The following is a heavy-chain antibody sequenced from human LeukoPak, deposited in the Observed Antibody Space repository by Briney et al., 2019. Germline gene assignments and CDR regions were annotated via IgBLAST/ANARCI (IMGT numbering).Heavy chain of an antibody. CDR3: TRGTDGFDP. Sequence: GGSLRLSCAASGFTFSAYDMHWVRQATGKGLEWVSAIAIAGDTFYSGSVKGRFTISRENAKNSVYLQMNNLRAGDTAVYYCTRGTDGFDPWGQGTLVTVSS. J-gene: IGHJ5*02. CDR2: IAIAGDT. V-gene: IGHV3-13*01. CDR1: GFTFSAYD. D-gene: IGHD1-1*01.